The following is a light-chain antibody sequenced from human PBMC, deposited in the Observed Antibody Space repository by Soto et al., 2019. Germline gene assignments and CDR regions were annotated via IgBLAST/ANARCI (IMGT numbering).Light chain of an antibody. J-gene: IGKJ2*01. Sequence: EIVLTQSPGTLSLSPGERATLSCRASQNVSSNYLAWYQQRPGQAPRLLMYGAFIRATGIPDRISGSGSGTDFTVTISRLEPEDFAGYYCQYYGGYYGSSPRYTFGQGNKLDIK. CDR3: QYYGGYYGSSPRYT. CDR1: QNVSSNY. CDR2: GAF. V-gene: IGKV3-20*01.